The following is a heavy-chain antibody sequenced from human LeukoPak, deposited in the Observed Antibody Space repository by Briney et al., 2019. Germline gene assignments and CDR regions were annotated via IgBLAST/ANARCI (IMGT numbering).Heavy chain of an antibody. CDR2: IIPIFGTA. V-gene: IGHV1-69*05. Sequence: SVKVSCKASGGTFRSYAISWVRQAPGQGLEWMGRIIPIFGTANYAQKFQGRVTITTDESTSTAYMELSSLRSEDTAVYYCARRHSSGWYWGAFDIWGQGTMVTVSS. J-gene: IGHJ3*02. CDR3: ARRHSSGWYWGAFDI. D-gene: IGHD6-19*01. CDR1: GGTFRSYA.